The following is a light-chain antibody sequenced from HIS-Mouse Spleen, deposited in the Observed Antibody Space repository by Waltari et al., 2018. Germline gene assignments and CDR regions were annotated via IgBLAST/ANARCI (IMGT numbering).Light chain of an antibody. CDR3: QQYGSSPSWT. CDR1: QSVSSSY. J-gene: IGKJ1*01. V-gene: IGKV3-20*01. Sequence: EIVLTQSPGTLSLSPGERATLSCRASQSVSSSYLAWYQQKPGQAPMRLIYGASSRATGIPDRFSGSGSGTDFTLTISRLEPEDFAVYYCQQYGSSPSWTFGQGTKVEIK. CDR2: GAS.